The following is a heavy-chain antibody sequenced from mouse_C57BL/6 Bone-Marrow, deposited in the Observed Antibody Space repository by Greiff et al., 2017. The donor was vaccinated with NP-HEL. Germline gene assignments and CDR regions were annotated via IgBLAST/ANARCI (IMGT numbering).Heavy chain of an antibody. J-gene: IGHJ2*01. D-gene: IGHD1-1*01. CDR1: GYTFTSYW. Sequence: QVQLQQPGAELVKPGASVKLSCKASGYTFTSYWMHWVKQRPGQGLEWIGMIHPNSGSTNYNEKFKSKATLTVDKSSSTAYMQLSSLTSEDSAVYYCARWTPTVVADYWGQGTTLTVSS. CDR3: ARWTPTVVADY. CDR2: IHPNSGST. V-gene: IGHV1-64*01.